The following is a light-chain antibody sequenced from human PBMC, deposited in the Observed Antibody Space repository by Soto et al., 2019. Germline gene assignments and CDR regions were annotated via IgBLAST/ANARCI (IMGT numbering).Light chain of an antibody. CDR1: QSVSSY. CDR2: DAS. J-gene: IGKJ5*01. CDR3: QQRRNWPPIT. V-gene: IGKV3-11*01. Sequence: IVLKQNPGALRWSAEESTTLSCRASQSVSSYLAWYQQKPGQAPRLLIYDASNRATGIPARFSGSGSGTDFTLTISSLEPADFAVYYCQQRRNWPPITFGQGTRLEIK.